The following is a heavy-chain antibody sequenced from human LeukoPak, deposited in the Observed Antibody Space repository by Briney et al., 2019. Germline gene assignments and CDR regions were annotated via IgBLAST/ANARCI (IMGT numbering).Heavy chain of an antibody. Sequence: GGSLRLSCAASGFTFSSFWMSWVRQAPGKGLEWVAVISYDGSNKYYADSVKGRFTISRDNSKNTLYLQMNSLRAEDTAVYYCARGPTHYYDSSGYLPSWGQGTLVTVSS. CDR3: ARGPTHYYDSSGYLPS. CDR2: ISYDGSNK. CDR1: GFTFSSFW. J-gene: IGHJ4*02. V-gene: IGHV3-30-3*01. D-gene: IGHD3-22*01.